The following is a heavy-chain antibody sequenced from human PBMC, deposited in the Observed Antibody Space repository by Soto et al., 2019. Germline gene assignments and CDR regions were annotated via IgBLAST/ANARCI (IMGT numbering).Heavy chain of an antibody. V-gene: IGHV1-46*01. D-gene: IGHD3-22*01. CDR3: ARDYYDSSGYYYVGAFDI. J-gene: IGHJ3*02. CDR1: GYTFPTYY. CDR2: INPSGGST. Sequence: GASVKVSCKASGYTFPTYYMHWVRQAPGQGLEWMGIINPSGGSTSYAQKFQVGVTMTRDTSTSTVYMELSSLRSDDTAVYYCARDYYDSSGYYYVGAFDIWGQGTMVTVSS.